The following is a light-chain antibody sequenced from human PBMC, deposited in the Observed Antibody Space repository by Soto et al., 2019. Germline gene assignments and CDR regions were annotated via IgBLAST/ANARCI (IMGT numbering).Light chain of an antibody. V-gene: IGLV2-14*03. Sequence: QSALTQPASVSGSPGQSITISCTGTSSDVGGYNYVSWYQQHPGKAPKLMIYAVSNRPSAISNRFFGSKSGNAASQTISGLQDVDESEEYLSSYTSSATYVFGTGTKLTVL. J-gene: IGLJ1*01. CDR1: SSDVGGYNY. CDR3: SSYTSSATYV. CDR2: AVS.